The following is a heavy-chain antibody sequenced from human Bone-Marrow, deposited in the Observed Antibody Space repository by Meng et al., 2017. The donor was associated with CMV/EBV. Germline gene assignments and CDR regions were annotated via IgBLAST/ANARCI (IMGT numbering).Heavy chain of an antibody. CDR1: GFTFSEYT. D-gene: IGHD1-14*01. CDR3: ARDGIPSRDDAFDI. V-gene: IGHV3-69-1*01. J-gene: IGHJ3*02. CDR2: ISSSSTI. Sequence: GESLKISCAASGFTFSEYTMNWVRQAPGKGLEWVSYISSSSTIYYADSVKGRFTISRDNAKNSLYLQMNSLRAEDTAVYYCARDGIPSRDDAFDIWGQGPMDPV.